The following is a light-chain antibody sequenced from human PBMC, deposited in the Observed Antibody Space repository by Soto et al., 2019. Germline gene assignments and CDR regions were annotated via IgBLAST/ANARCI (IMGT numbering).Light chain of an antibody. J-gene: IGKJ4*01. CDR3: QQYNSYPLT. Sequence: DIQMTQSPSALSASVGDRVTITFRASQSINSWLAWYQQKSGKAPKLLIYKASGLESGVPSRFSGSGSGTEFTLIISSLQPDDFAAYYCQQYNSYPLTFGGGTKVAIK. CDR2: KAS. V-gene: IGKV1-5*03. CDR1: QSINSW.